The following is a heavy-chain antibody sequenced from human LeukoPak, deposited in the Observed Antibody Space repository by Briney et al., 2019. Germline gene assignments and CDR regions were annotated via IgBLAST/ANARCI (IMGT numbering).Heavy chain of an antibody. CDR1: GGSISSGSYY. D-gene: IGHD6-19*01. J-gene: IGHJ4*02. CDR2: IYTSGST. V-gene: IGHV4-61*02. CDR3: ASDGYSSGWTGDY. Sequence: SETLSLTCTVSGGSISSGSYYWSWIRQPAGKGLEWIGRIYTSGSTNYNPSLKSRVTISVDTSKNQFSLKLSSVTAADTAVYYCASDGYSSGWTGDYWGQGTLVTVSS.